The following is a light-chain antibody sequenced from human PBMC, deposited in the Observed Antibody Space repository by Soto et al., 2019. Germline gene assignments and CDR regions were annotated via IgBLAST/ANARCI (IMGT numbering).Light chain of an antibody. CDR1: QSVSGW. CDR3: QHYDTNPLT. Sequence: DIQMTQSPSTLSASVGDRVTITCRASQSVSGWLAWYQQRPGKAPNLLVSKASSLESGVPSRFSGSGSGTEFTLAISSLQPDDFATYYCQHYDTNPLTFGEGTKVEIK. J-gene: IGKJ4*01. V-gene: IGKV1-5*03. CDR2: KAS.